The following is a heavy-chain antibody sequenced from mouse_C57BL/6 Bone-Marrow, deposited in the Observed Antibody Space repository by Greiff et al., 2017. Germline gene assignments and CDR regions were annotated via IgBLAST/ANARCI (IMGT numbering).Heavy chain of an antibody. D-gene: IGHD1-1*01. CDR1: GFTFSSYA. CDR3: TRRSYSYGSSYNAMDY. Sequence: EVQVVESGAGLVKPGGSLKLSCAASGFTFSSYAMSWVRQTPEKRLEWVAYISSGGDYVYYADTVKGGFTISRDNARNTLYLQMSSLKSEDTAMYYCTRRSYSYGSSYNAMDYWGQGTSVTVSS. V-gene: IGHV5S21*01. J-gene: IGHJ4*01. CDR2: ISSGGDYV.